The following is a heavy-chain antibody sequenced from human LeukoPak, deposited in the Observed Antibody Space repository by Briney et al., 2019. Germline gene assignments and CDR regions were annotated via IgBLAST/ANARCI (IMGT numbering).Heavy chain of an antibody. Sequence: ASVKVSCKVSGYTLTELSMHWVRQAPGKGLEWMGGFDPEDGETIYAQKFQGRVTMTEDTSTGTAYMELSSLRSEDTAVYYCARDPAYQLRYYYYYYMDVWGKGTTVTVSS. CDR2: FDPEDGET. J-gene: IGHJ6*03. D-gene: IGHD2-2*01. V-gene: IGHV1-24*01. CDR1: GYTLTELS. CDR3: ARDPAYQLRYYYYYYMDV.